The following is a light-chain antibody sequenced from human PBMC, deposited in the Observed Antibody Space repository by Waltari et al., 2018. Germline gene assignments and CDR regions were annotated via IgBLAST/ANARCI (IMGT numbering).Light chain of an antibody. CDR1: RSNPGTHP. V-gene: IGLV1-44*01. J-gene: IGLJ3*02. CDR3: AAWDDRLNGGV. Sequence: QSVLTQPPSASGTPGQTVPISCPWGRSNPGTHPVTRYRRVPGAAPNLLIYGNYPRPAGVPARFSGSKSGTSASLAISGLQSEDEADYYCAAWDDRLNGGVFGGGTKLTVL. CDR2: GNY.